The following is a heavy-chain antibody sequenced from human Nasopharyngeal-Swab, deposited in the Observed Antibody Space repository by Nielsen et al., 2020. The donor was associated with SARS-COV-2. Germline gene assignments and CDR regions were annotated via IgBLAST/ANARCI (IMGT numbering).Heavy chain of an antibody. CDR2: IYYSGST. CDR3: ARATITMIVVVDAFDI. D-gene: IGHD3-22*01. Sequence: SETLSLTCTVSGGSISSGGYYWSWIRQHPGKGLEWIRYIYYSGSTYYNPSLKSRVTISVDTSKNQFSLKLSSVTAADTAVYYCARATITMIVVVDAFDIWGQGTMVTVSS. J-gene: IGHJ3*02. V-gene: IGHV4-31*03. CDR1: GGSISSGGYY.